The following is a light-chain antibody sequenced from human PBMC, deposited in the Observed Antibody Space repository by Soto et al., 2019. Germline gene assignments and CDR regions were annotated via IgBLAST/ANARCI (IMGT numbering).Light chain of an antibody. Sequence: EIVLTQSPGTLPLSPGERATLSCRASQSVSSNFLAWYQQKPGQAPRLLIYDASNRATGIPDRFSGSGSGTDFTLTINRLEPEDFAVYYCQQYGLSPLTFGGGTKVEIK. CDR3: QQYGLSPLT. CDR1: QSVSSNF. J-gene: IGKJ4*01. V-gene: IGKV3-20*01. CDR2: DAS.